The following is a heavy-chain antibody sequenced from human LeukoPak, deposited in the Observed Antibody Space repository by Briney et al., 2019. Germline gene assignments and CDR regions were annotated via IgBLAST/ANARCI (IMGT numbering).Heavy chain of an antibody. CDR1: GGPINSHY. CDR3: ASRPADTTWYGVFDY. J-gene: IGHJ4*02. CDR2: IFNTGNT. V-gene: IGHV4-59*11. D-gene: IGHD3-10*01. Sequence: SETLSLTCSVSGGPINSHYWSWIRQPPGKRLEWIGYIFNTGNTNYNPSLASRVTMSVDTSRAQFFLRLSPVTAADTAIYYCASRPADTTWYGVFDYWSQGTLVTVSX.